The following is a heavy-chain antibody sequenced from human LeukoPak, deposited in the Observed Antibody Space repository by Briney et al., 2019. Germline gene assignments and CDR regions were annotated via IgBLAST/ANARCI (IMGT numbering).Heavy chain of an antibody. CDR1: GGSISSGSYY. V-gene: IGHV4-61*02. D-gene: IGHD3-22*01. J-gene: IGHJ5*02. Sequence: PSETLSLTCTVSGGSISSGSYYWRWIRQPAGKGLEWIGRIYTSGSTNYNPSHKSRVTISVDTSKNQFSLKLSSVTAADTAVYYCARDDTYYYDSSGYYYGGQFDPWGQGTLVTVSS. CDR2: IYTSGST. CDR3: ARDDTYYYDSSGYYYGGQFDP.